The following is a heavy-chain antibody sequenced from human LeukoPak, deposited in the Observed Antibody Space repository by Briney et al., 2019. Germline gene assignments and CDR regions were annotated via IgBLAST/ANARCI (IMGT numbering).Heavy chain of an antibody. CDR1: GYTFTSYY. Sequence: ASVKVSFKASGYTFTSYYMHWVRQAPGQGLEWMGIINPSGGSTSYAQKFQSRVTMTRDTSTSTVYMELSSLRSEDTAVYYCARATFDYDTPPGIDYWGQGTLVTVSS. CDR2: INPSGGST. D-gene: IGHD3-22*01. V-gene: IGHV1-46*01. CDR3: ARATFDYDTPPGIDY. J-gene: IGHJ4*02.